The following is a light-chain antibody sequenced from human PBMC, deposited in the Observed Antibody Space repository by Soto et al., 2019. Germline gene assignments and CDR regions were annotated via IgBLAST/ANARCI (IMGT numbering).Light chain of an antibody. J-gene: IGKJ1*01. Sequence: EIGLRQAPGTLSLSSGGRATFSXRASKSVSISYLPWYQHTPGQAPRLXXNGASSRATGIPDRFSGSGSRTDFTLTISRLEPEDLAVYYCQQYGSSPQTFGQGTKWIS. V-gene: IGKV3-20*01. CDR1: KSVSISY. CDR2: GAS. CDR3: QQYGSSPQT.